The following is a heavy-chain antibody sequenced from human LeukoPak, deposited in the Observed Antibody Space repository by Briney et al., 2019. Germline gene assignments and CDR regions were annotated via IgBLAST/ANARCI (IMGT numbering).Heavy chain of an antibody. CDR2: IYPGDSDT. CDR3: ARRENYYGSGTYFADAFDF. Sequence: PGASLQISSKGSGYSFTSYWIGWGRPMPGKGLEWMGIIYPGDSDTRYSPSFQGQVTISADKSITTAYLQWSSLKASDTGMYYCARRENYYGSGTYFADAFDFWGQGTMVTVSS. D-gene: IGHD3-10*01. J-gene: IGHJ3*01. CDR1: GYSFTSYW. V-gene: IGHV5-51*01.